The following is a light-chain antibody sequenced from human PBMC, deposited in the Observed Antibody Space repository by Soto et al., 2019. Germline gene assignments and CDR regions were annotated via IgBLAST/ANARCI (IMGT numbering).Light chain of an antibody. V-gene: IGKV1-5*03. CDR3: QQYKDYPLT. Sequence: DIQMTQSPSTLSASLGEGVTISCRASQSIDSSLAWYQQKPGKAPKVVITKASILEGGVPSRFSGSVSGTEFTLTISNLQPEDFATYYCQQYKDYPLTFGGGTKVDI. CDR2: KAS. J-gene: IGKJ4*01. CDR1: QSIDSS.